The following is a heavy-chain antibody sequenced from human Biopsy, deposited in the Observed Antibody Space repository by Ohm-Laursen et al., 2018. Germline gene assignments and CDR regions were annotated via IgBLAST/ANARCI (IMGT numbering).Heavy chain of an antibody. D-gene: IGHD3-10*01. CDR3: AKFEGDPTPSYYFDY. V-gene: IGHV3-23*01. CDR1: GFTFSDYA. J-gene: IGHJ4*02. CDR2: IYGGGFGT. Sequence: SLRLSCAASGFTFSDYAMSWVRQAPGKGLEWVAGIYGGGFGTYHADSVKGRFSISRDNSENTLYLHMNSLRAEDTAVYFCAKFEGDPTPSYYFDYWGQGTLVTVSS.